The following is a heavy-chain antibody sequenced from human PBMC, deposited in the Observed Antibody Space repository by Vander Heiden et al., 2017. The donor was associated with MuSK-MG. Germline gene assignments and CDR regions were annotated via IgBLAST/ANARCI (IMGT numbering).Heavy chain of an antibody. V-gene: IGHV4-39*06. CDR2: IYYTGTT. CDR1: GDPTSSLGYY. CDR3: ASDGGRFNDGFHP. J-gene: IGHJ5*02. Sequence: QRQESGPGLLRPSETRSLTRSVPGDPTSSLGYYWGWIRQPPGRGPERTGSIYYTGTTNSTPSPERGVTMSVDTAKNQFARTLSSVTADATAVYSCASDGGRFNDGFHPWGQGSRVTGSS. D-gene: IGHD3-10*01.